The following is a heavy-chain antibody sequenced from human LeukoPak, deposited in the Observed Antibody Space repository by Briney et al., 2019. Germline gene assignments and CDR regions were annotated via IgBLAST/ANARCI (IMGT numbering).Heavy chain of an antibody. V-gene: IGHV4-59*12. J-gene: IGHJ4*02. CDR1: GESISGFY. Sequence: SETLSLTCTVSGESISGFYWTWIRQPPGKGLEWIGYIYYSGSTNYNPSLKSRVTISVDTSKNQFSLRLTSVTAADTAVYYCARGGGSFLDYWGQGALVTVSS. CDR3: ARGGGSFLDY. CDR2: IYYSGST. D-gene: IGHD2-15*01.